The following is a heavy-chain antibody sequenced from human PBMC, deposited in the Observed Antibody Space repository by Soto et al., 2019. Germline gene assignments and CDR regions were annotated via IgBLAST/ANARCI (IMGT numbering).Heavy chain of an antibody. D-gene: IGHD5-18*01. CDR2: ISSSSSYI. CDR1: GFTFCSYS. V-gene: IGHV3-21*01. CDR3: ARDQPGYSYGYGLGY. Sequence: GGSLRLSRAASGFTFCSYSMNWVRQAPGKGLEWVSSISSSSSYIYYADSVKGRFTISRDNAKNSLYLQMNSLRAEDTAVYYCARDQPGYSYGYGLGYWGQGTLVTVSS. J-gene: IGHJ4*02.